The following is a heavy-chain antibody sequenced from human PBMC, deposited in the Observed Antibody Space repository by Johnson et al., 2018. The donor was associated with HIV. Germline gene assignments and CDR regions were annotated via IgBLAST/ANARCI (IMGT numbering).Heavy chain of an antibody. J-gene: IGHJ3*02. CDR2: IRYDGSNK. D-gene: IGHD2-15*01. CDR3: ASYCSGGSCYRRSPSDAFDI. CDR1: GFTFSNYA. Sequence: QVQLVESGGGLVQPGGSLRLSCAASGFTFSNYAMNWVRQAPGKGLEWVAFIRYDGSNKYYADSVKGRFTISRDNSKNTLYLQMNSLRAEDTAVYYCASYCSGGSCYRRSPSDAFDIWGQGTMVTVSS. V-gene: IGHV3-30*02.